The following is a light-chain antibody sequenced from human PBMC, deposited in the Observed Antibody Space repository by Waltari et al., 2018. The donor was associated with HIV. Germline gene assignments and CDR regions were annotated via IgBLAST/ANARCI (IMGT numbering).Light chain of an antibody. V-gene: IGLV2-14*01. CDR1: TSAISSYTS. Sequence: QSALTQPASVSGSPGQSISISCTGPTSAISSYTSVSWYRHRPGEAPKLLIYGVSHRPSGVSHRFSASTFGNTASLTISGLQTDDEGDYYCSSYTTSDSVVFGGGTRLTVL. J-gene: IGLJ3*02. CDR3: SSYTTSDSVV. CDR2: GVS.